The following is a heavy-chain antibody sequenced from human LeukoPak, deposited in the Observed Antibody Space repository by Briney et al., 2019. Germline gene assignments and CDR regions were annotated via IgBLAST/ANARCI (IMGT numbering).Heavy chain of an antibody. J-gene: IGHJ5*02. Sequence: SETLSLTCAVYGGSFSGYYWSWIRQPPGKGLEWIGEINHSGSTNYNPSLKSRVTISVDTSKNQFSLKLSSVTAADTAVYYCARAEPDIVVVPAAMRNWFDHWGQGTLVTVSS. D-gene: IGHD2-2*01. CDR3: ARAEPDIVVVPAAMRNWFDH. CDR2: INHSGST. V-gene: IGHV4-34*01. CDR1: GGSFSGYY.